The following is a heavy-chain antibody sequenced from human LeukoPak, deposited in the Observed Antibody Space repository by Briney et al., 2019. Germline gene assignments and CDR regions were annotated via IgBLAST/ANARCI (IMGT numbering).Heavy chain of an antibody. Sequence: GGSLRLSWAAPGXIFDNYAIHWVRQAPGKGLEWVSLISGDGGSTFYADSVRGRFTISRDNTRKSLSLQMSSLRSEDTALYHCARESETSGWYDYWGQGTLVTVSS. V-gene: IGHV3-43*02. CDR3: ARESETSGWYDY. CDR1: GXIFDNYA. D-gene: IGHD6-19*01. CDR2: ISGDGGST. J-gene: IGHJ4*02.